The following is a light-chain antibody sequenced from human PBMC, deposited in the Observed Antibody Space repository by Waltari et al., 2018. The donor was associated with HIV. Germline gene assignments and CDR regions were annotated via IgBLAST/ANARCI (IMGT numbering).Light chain of an antibody. CDR2: AAS. V-gene: IGKV1-27*01. CDR3: QKYNSGRT. Sequence: IQMTQSPSSLSAFAGERVTITCRARQGIRNNLAWYQQKPGKVPKLLIYAASTLQSGVPSRFSGSGSETDFTLTISSLQPEDVATYYCQKYNSGRTFGQGTKVEIK. CDR1: QGIRNN. J-gene: IGKJ1*01.